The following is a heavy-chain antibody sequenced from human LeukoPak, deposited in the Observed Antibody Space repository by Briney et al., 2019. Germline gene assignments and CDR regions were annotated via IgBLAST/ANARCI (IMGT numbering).Heavy chain of an antibody. V-gene: IGHV1-69*04. J-gene: IGHJ4*02. CDR2: IIPILDTP. CDR1: GGTFSSYA. CDR3: ARDLTSYYYDNNGAFDF. Sequence: SVKVSCKASGGTFSSYAINWVRQAPGQGLEWMGRIIPILDTPNYAQKFQGRVTITADKSTSTAYMELSSLRSEDTAVYYCARDLTSYYYDNNGAFDFWGQGTLVTVSS. D-gene: IGHD3-22*01.